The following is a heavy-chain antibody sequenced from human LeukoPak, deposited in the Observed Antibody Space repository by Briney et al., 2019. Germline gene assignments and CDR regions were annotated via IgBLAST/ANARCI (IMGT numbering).Heavy chain of an antibody. CDR1: GYTFTSYG. CDR3: ARLYSSSWFDY. D-gene: IGHD6-13*01. Sequence: ASVKVSCKASGYTFTSYGISWVRQAPGQGLEWMGWISAYNGNTNYAQKFQGRVTMTRDTSISTAYMELSRLRSDDTAVYYCARLYSSSWFDYWGQGTLVTVSS. V-gene: IGHV1-18*01. J-gene: IGHJ4*02. CDR2: ISAYNGNT.